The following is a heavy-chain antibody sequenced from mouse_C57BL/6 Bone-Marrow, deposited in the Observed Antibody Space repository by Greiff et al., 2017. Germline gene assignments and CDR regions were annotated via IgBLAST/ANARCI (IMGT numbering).Heavy chain of an antibody. J-gene: IGHJ2*01. CDR1: GYTFTDYY. Sequence: VQLQQSGPELVKPGASVKISCKASGYTFTDYYMNWVKQSHGKSLEWIGDINPNNGGTSYNQKFKGKATLTVDKSSSTAYMELRSLTSEDSAVYYCAGLLLLQGYWGQGTTLTVSS. CDR2: INPNNGGT. V-gene: IGHV1-26*01. D-gene: IGHD1-1*01. CDR3: AGLLLLQGY.